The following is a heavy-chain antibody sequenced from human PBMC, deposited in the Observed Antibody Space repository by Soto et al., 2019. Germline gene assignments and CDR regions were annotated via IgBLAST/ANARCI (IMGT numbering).Heavy chain of an antibody. Sequence: SQTLSLTXPVSGHFIGESASYWGWTRHPPGGGLEGLGSTHYSQTTYYSSSLKGRATISVDTSQNLISLNRKSATAADTAVYFCARARGQRYRNAFLVWGRGTMVTVSS. CDR3: ARARGQRYRNAFLV. CDR1: GHFIGESASY. D-gene: IGHD3-9*01. CDR2: THYSQTT. J-gene: IGHJ3*01. V-gene: IGHV4-39*01.